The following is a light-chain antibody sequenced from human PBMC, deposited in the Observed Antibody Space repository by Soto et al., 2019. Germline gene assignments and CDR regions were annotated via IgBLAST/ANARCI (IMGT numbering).Light chain of an antibody. CDR3: LEHSLYPLLT. J-gene: IGKJ4*01. CDR2: AAS. V-gene: IGKV1-12*01. Sequence: DIQMTQSPSSVSASVGDRVTITCRASQGISSWLAWYQQKPGKAPKLLIYAASSLQSGVPSRFSGSGSGTEFTLTINSLQPEDFATYYCLEHSLYPLLTFGGGTKVEIK. CDR1: QGISSW.